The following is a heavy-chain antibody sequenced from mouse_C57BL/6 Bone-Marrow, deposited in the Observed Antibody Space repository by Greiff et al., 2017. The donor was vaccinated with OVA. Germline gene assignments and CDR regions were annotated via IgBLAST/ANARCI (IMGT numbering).Heavy chain of an antibody. CDR3: ARDGDYGSSYGYAMDY. D-gene: IGHD1-1*01. J-gene: IGHJ4*01. CDR2: SRNKANDSTT. V-gene: IGHV7-1*01. Sequence: EVQRVESGGGLVQSGRSLRLSCATSGFTFSDFYMEWVRQAPGKGLEWIAASRNKANDSTTEYSASVKGRLSVSRETSQSTLYLQMKALRAEDTAIYYCARDGDYGSSYGYAMDYWGQGTSVTVSS. CDR1: GFTFSDFY.